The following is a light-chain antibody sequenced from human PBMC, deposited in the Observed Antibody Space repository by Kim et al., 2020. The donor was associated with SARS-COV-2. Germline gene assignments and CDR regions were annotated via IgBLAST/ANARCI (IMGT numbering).Light chain of an antibody. CDR3: QQYNNWPST. V-gene: IGKV3-15*01. CDR1: QTVASN. CDR2: GAS. J-gene: IGKJ1*01. Sequence: LSPGERATRACRASQTVASNIAWYQQKPGQAPRLLIYGASTRAPGIPARFSGSGAGTEFTLSISSLQSEDFAVYYCQQYNNWPSTFGQGTKVDIK.